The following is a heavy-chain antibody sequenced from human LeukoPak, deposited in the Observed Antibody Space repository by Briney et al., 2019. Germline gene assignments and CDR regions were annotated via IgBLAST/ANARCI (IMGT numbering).Heavy chain of an antibody. CDR2: IIPILGIA. CDR1: GGTFSSYA. V-gene: IGHV1-69*04. CDR3: ARAGYYDSSGRDY. J-gene: IGHJ4*02. D-gene: IGHD3-22*01. Sequence: ASVKVSCKASGGTFSSYAISWVRQAPGQGLEWMGRIIPILGIANYAQKFQGRVTITADKSTSTAYMELSSLRSEDTAVYYCARAGYYDSSGRDYWGQGTLVTVSS.